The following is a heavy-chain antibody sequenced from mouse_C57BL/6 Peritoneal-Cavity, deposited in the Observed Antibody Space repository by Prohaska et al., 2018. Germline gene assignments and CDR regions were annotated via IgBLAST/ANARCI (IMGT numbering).Heavy chain of an antibody. V-gene: IGHV14-3*01. J-gene: IGHJ1*03. CDR3: ARHGSSYEDRYFDV. CDR2: PANGNT. Sequence: PANGNTKYAPKFQGKATITADTSSNTAYLQLSSLTSEDTAIYYCARHGSSYEDRYFDVWGTGTTVTVSS. D-gene: IGHD1-1*01.